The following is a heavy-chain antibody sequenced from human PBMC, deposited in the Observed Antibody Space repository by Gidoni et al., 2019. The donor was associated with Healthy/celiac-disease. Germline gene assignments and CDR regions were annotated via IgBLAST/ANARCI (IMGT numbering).Heavy chain of an antibody. CDR2: ISGSGGST. CDR1: GFPFSSYA. V-gene: IGHV3-23*04. D-gene: IGHD2-8*01. J-gene: IGHJ5*02. CDR3: AKSSVYAIRKDSWFDP. Sequence: EVQLVESGGGLVQPGGSLRLSCSASGFPFSSYAMSWVRQAPGKGLEWVSAISGSGGSTYYADSVKGRFTISRDNSKNTLYLQMNSLRAEDTAVYYCAKSSVYAIRKDSWFDPWGQGTLVTVSS.